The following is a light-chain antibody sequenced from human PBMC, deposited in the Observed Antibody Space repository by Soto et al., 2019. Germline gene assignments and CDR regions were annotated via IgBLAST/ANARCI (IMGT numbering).Light chain of an antibody. V-gene: IGLV1-40*01. CDR3: QSHDSSLSGLVV. Sequence: QSVLTQPPSVSGAPGQRVTISCTGSSSNIGAGYDVHWYQQLPGTAPKLLIYGNSNRPSGVPDRFSGSKSGTSASLAITGLQAEDEADYYCQSHDSSLSGLVVFGGGTKPTVL. CDR1: SSNIGAGYD. CDR2: GNS. J-gene: IGLJ2*01.